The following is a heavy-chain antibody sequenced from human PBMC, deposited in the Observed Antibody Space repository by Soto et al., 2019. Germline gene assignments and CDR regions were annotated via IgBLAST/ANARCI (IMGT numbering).Heavy chain of an antibody. V-gene: IGHV5-51*01. CDR3: ASPAGGAIAARDAFDI. Sequence: GESLKISCKGSGYSFTSYWIGWVRKMPGKGLEWMGIIYPGDSDTRYSPSFQGQVTISAEKSFSTAFLQWSSLKASDTAMYYCASPAGGAIAARDAFDIWGQGTMVTVSS. CDR1: GYSFTSYW. D-gene: IGHD6-6*01. CDR2: IYPGDSDT. J-gene: IGHJ3*02.